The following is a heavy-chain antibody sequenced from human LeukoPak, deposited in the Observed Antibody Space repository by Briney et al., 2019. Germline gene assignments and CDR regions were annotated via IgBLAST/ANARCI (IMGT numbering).Heavy chain of an antibody. CDR1: GFTFSSYA. CDR3: ARDARVVATLDY. J-gene: IGHJ4*02. Sequence: GRSLILSCAASGFTFSSYAMHWVRQAPGKGLEWVAVISYDGSNKYYADSVKGRFTISRDNSKNTLYLQMNSLRAEDTAVYYCARDARVVATLDYWGQGTLVTVSS. V-gene: IGHV3-30*04. CDR2: ISYDGSNK. D-gene: IGHD5-12*01.